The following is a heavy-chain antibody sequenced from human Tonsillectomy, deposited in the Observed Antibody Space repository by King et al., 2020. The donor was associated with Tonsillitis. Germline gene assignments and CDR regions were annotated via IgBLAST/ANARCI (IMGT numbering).Heavy chain of an antibody. V-gene: IGHV4-38-2*02. D-gene: IGHD1/OR15-1a*01. CDR3: ARESNKQYNF. CDR1: GYSISSGFY. CDR2: IFHSGSTRST. Sequence: QLQESGPGLVKPSETLSLTCAVSGYSISSGFYWGWIRQPPGKGLVGMGSIFHSGSTRSTYYNPSLNSRVTMSVDTSKNQFSLRLSSVTAADTAVYYCARESNKQYNFWGQGTLVTVSS. J-gene: IGHJ4*02.